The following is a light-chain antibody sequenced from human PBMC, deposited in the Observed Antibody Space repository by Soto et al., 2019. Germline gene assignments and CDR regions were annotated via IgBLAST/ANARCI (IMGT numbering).Light chain of an antibody. Sequence: QSALTQPASVSGSPGQSITISCTGTSGEVGFYNYVSWYQQHPGKAPKLMIYEVSNRPSGVSYRFSGSKSGNTASLTISGLQAEDEADYYCSSYTGSSSLRVFGTGTKVTVL. V-gene: IGLV2-14*01. CDR2: EVS. CDR3: SSYTGSSSLRV. CDR1: SGEVGFYNY. J-gene: IGLJ1*01.